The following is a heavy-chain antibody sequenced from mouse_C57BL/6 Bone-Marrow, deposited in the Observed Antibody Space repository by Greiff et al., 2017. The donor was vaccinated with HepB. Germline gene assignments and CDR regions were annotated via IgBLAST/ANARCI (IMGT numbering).Heavy chain of an antibody. D-gene: IGHD1-1*01. CDR1: GFTFSDYY. CDR2: INYDGSST. J-gene: IGHJ2*01. Sequence: EVMLVESEGGLVQPGRSMKLSCTASGFTFSDYYMAWVRQVPEKGLEWVANINYDGSSTYYLDSLKSRFIISRDNAKNILYLQMSSLKSEDTATYYCARAYYYGSSPYYFDYWGQGTTLTVSS. V-gene: IGHV5-16*01. CDR3: ARAYYYGSSPYYFDY.